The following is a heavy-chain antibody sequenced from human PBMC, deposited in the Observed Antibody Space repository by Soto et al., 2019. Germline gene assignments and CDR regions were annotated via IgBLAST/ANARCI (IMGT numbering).Heavy chain of an antibody. V-gene: IGHV1-18*01. D-gene: IGHD2-15*01. CDR2: ISAYNGNT. J-gene: IGHJ5*02. CDR1: GYTFTSYG. Sequence: SVKVSCKASGYTFTSYGISWVRQAPGQGLEWMGWISAYNGNTNYAQKLQGRVTMTTDTSTSTAYMELRSLRSDDTAVYYCARAPPGYCSGGSCKYNWFDTWGQGTLVTVSS. CDR3: ARAPPGYCSGGSCKYNWFDT.